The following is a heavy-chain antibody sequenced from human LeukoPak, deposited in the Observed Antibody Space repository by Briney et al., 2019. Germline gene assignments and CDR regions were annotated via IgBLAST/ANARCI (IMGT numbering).Heavy chain of an antibody. Sequence: PSETLSLTCTVSGYSIKSGYYWGWIRQSPGKGLEWIGNIYHGGNTYYNPSLKSRVTISVDTSKNQFSLKLSSVTAADTAVYYCARSPRISMVRGAFEMDVWGKGTTVTISS. CDR2: IYHGGNT. CDR1: GYSIKSGYY. J-gene: IGHJ6*04. CDR3: ARSPRISMVRGAFEMDV. V-gene: IGHV4-38-2*02. D-gene: IGHD3-10*01.